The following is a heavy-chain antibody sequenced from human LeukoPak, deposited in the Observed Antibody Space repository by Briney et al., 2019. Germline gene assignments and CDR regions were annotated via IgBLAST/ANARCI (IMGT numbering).Heavy chain of an antibody. CDR3: ARGVNSQGTAMVLFDP. J-gene: IGHJ5*02. CDR1: GYTFTNHD. Sequence: ASVKVSCKASGYTFTNHDTNWVRQATGQGLEWMGWMNPKSGNTGYLQKFQGRVTMTRDTSMSTAFMELSSLTSEDTAVYYCARGVNSQGTAMVLFDPWGQGSLVTVSA. D-gene: IGHD5-18*01. V-gene: IGHV1-8*01. CDR2: MNPKSGNT.